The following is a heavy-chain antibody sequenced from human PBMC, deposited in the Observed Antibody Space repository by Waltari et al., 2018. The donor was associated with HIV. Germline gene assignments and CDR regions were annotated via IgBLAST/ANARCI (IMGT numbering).Heavy chain of an antibody. Sequence: SYAMSWVRQAPGKGLEWVSAISGSGGSTYYADSVKGRFTISRDNSKNTLYLQMNSLRAEDTAVYYCAKDGRDIVVVVAAAHYYYYGMDVWGQGTTVTVSS. CDR2: ISGSGGST. D-gene: IGHD2-15*01. CDR3: AKDGRDIVVVVAAAHYYYYGMDV. CDR1: SYA. V-gene: IGHV3-23*01. J-gene: IGHJ6*02.